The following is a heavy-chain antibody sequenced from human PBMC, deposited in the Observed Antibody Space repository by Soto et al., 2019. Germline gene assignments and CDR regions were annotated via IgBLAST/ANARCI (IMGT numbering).Heavy chain of an antibody. D-gene: IGHD1-26*01. CDR3: AEAGVSGSYSYFDY. CDR2: ISSSGGNT. CDR1: GFTFSSYA. J-gene: IGHJ4*02. V-gene: IGHV3-23*01. Sequence: EVQLLESGGGLVQPGGSLRLSCAASGFTFSSYAMSWVRQAPGKGLEWVSTISSSGGNTYYADSVKGRFTISRDSSGNTLYLQMNSLGAEDTAVYYCAEAGVSGSYSYFDYWGQGTLVTVAS.